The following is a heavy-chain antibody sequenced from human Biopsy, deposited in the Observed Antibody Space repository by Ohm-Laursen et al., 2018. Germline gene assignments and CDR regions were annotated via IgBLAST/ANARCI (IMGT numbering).Heavy chain of an antibody. V-gene: IGHV4-59*08. J-gene: IGHJ6*02. CDR3: ARATNSTGWPYYYFYGMDV. Sequence: SDTLSLTCTVSGGSISSDYWSWIRQTPGKGLEWIGYIYYSGSTNYNPSLKSRVTISVDVSKNQFSLKLSSVTAADTAVYYCARATNSTGWPYYYFYGMDVWGQGTTVTVSS. CDR1: GGSISSDY. D-gene: IGHD2/OR15-2a*01. CDR2: IYYSGST.